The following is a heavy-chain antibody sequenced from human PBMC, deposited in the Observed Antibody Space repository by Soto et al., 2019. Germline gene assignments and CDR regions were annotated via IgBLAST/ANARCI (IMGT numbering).Heavy chain of an antibody. CDR2: MVSDGSKI. Sequence: QVHLVESGGGVVQPGTSLRLSCAASGFTFSTSGMHWVRQAPGKGLEWVALMVSDGSKIYYADSVKGRFTISRDNSRNTLFLQMDSRRAEDTAIYSCAREATTGATRGFWIEDWGQGTLVTVSS. J-gene: IGHJ4*02. CDR1: GFTFSTSG. CDR3: AREATTGATRGFWIED. D-gene: IGHD1-1*01. V-gene: IGHV3-33*01.